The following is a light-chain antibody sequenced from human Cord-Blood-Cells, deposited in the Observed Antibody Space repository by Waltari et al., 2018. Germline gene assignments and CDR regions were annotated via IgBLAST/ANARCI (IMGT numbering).Light chain of an antibody. V-gene: IGLV2-14*01. Sequence: QSALTQPASVSGSPGQSITISGTGTSSDGGGYNYVSWYQQHPGKAPQRMIYDVSNRPSGVSNRFSGSKSGNTASLTISGLQAEDEADYYCSSYTSSSTEVVFGGGTKLTVL. CDR2: DVS. CDR1: SSDGGGYNY. J-gene: IGLJ2*01. CDR3: SSYTSSSTEVV.